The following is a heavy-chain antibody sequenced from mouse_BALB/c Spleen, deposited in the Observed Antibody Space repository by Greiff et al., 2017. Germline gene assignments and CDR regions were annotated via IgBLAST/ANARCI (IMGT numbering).Heavy chain of an antibody. CDR1: GFTFSDYY. D-gene: IGHD1-1*01. V-gene: IGHV5-4*02. CDR3: ARGDFTTVVATDFDV. J-gene: IGHJ1*01. CDR2: ISDGGSYT. Sequence: EVMLVESGGGLVKPGGSLKLSCAASGFTFSDYYMYWVRQTPEKRLEWVATISDGGSYTYYPDSVKGRFTISRDNAKNNLYLQMSSLKSEDTAMYYCARGDFTTVVATDFDVWGAGTTVTVSS.